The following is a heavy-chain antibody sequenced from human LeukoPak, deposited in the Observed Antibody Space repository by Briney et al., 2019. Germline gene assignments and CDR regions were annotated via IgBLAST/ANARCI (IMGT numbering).Heavy chain of an antibody. CDR1: GFTFSSYE. CDR3: ARDRNDFWSGYPYYYYYGMDV. D-gene: IGHD3-3*01. V-gene: IGHV3-48*03. J-gene: IGHJ6*02. Sequence: QSGGSLRLSCAASGFTFSSYEMNWVRQAPGKGLEWLSYIDSTIYYADSVKGRFTISRDNAKNSLYLQMNSLRAEDTAVYYCARDRNDFWSGYPYYYYYGMDVWGQGTTVTVSS. CDR2: IDSTI.